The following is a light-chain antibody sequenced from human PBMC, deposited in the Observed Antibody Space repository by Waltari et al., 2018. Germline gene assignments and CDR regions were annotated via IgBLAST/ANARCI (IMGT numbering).Light chain of an antibody. CDR1: QSVRSN. J-gene: IGKJ2*01. CDR2: GAS. V-gene: IGKV3-15*01. CDR3: QQYNNWPPYT. Sequence: EIVMTQSPAPLSVSPGERATISCRASQSVRSNLAWYQQKPGQAPRLLIYGASTRATGIPARFSGSGSGTEFTLTISSLQSEDFAVYYCQQYNNWPPYTFGQGTKLEIK.